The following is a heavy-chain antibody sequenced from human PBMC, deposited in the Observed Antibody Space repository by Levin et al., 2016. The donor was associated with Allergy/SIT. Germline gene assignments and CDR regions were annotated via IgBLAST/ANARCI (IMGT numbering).Heavy chain of an antibody. CDR3: GKDILAWFGEFLPTYYNGVDV. D-gene: IGHD3-10*01. J-gene: IGHJ6*02. CDR2: ISSSGSTI. Sequence: WIRQPPGKGLEWVSYISSSGSTIYYADSVKGRFTISRDNAKNSLYLQMNSLRAEDTAFYYCGKDILAWFGEFLPTYYNGVDVWGQGTTVTVSS. V-gene: IGHV3-11*01.